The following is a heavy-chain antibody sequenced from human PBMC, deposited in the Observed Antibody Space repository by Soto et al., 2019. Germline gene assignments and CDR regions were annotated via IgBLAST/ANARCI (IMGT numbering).Heavy chain of an antibody. CDR2: IWYDGSNK. D-gene: IGHD2-2*01. J-gene: IGHJ6*02. Sequence: GGSLRLSCAASGFTFSSYGMHWVRQAPGKGLEWVAVIWYDGSNKYYADSVKGRFTISRDNSKNTLYLQMNSLRAEDTAVYYCARDGRYCSSTSCYTHYYGMDVWGQGTTVTVSS. CDR1: GFTFSSYG. CDR3: ARDGRYCSSTSCYTHYYGMDV. V-gene: IGHV3-33*01.